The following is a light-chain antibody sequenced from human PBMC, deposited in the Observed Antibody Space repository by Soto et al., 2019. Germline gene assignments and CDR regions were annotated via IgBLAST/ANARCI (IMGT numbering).Light chain of an antibody. J-gene: IGLJ2*01. CDR3: SSYTTSSTVA. V-gene: IGLV2-14*01. CDR1: SSDIGGYNY. Sequence: QSALTQSASVSGSPGQSITISCTGTSSDIGGYNYVSWYQQHPDKAPKLMIFEVSHRPSGVSNRFSGSKSGNAASLTISGRLPEDEADYYCSSYTTSSTVAFGGGTQLTVL. CDR2: EVS.